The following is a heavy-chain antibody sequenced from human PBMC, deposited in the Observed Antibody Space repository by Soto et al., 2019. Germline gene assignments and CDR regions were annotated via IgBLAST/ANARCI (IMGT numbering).Heavy chain of an antibody. CDR3: AKGGLLTIMYYFDY. J-gene: IGHJ4*02. D-gene: IGHD1-1*01. CDR1: GFTFNNYG. CDR2: TSYDGSTT. Sequence: GGSLRLSXAASGFTFNNYGMHWVRQAPGKGLEWVAITSYDGSTTYYADSVKGRFTISRDNSKNTLYLQMNSLRVEDTAVYYCAKGGLLTIMYYFDYWGQGTPVT. V-gene: IGHV3-30*18.